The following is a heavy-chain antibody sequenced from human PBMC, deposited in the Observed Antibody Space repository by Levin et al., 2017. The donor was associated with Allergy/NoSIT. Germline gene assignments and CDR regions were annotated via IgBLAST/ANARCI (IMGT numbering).Heavy chain of an antibody. CDR2: IYLGDSDT. V-gene: IGHV5-51*01. J-gene: IGHJ5*02. D-gene: IGHD3-9*01. CDR3: ARLGATNYDILTGYSNDWFDP. Sequence: GESLKISCKGSGYSFTSYWIGWVRQMPGKGLEWMGIIYLGDSDTRYSPSFQGQVTISADKSISTAYLQWNSLKASDTAMYYCARLGATNYDILTGYSNDWFDPWGQGTLVTVSS. CDR1: GYSFTSYW.